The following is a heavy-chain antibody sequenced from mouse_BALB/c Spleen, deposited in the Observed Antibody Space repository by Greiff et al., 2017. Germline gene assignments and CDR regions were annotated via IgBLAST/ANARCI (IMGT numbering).Heavy chain of an antibody. Sequence: VQLQQSGAELAKPGASVKMSCKASGYTFTSDWMHWVKQRPGQVLEWIGYINPSTGYTEYNQKFKDKATLTADKSSSTAYMQLSSLTSEDSAVYYCAKGLGRGGYAMDYWGQGTSVTVSS. J-gene: IGHJ4*01. V-gene: IGHV1-7*01. CDR3: AKGLGRGGYAMDY. CDR2: INPSTGYT. CDR1: GYTFTSDW. D-gene: IGHD4-1*01.